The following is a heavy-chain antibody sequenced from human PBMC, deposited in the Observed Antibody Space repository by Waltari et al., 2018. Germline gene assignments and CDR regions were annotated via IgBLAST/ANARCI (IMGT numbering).Heavy chain of an antibody. J-gene: IGHJ4*02. CDR1: GFSLSTSGVG. CDR2: SYWNDDK. CDR3: AHWRLSGSRSGGYFDY. V-gene: IGHV2-5*01. Sequence: QLTLKESGPSLVTPTQTLTLTCTFSGFSLSTSGVGVGWIRQPQGKALEWLALSYWNDDKRYSPSLKSRVTITKDTSKNQVVLTMTNMDPVDTATYYCAHWRLSGSRSGGYFDYWGQGTLVTVSS. D-gene: IGHD1-26*01.